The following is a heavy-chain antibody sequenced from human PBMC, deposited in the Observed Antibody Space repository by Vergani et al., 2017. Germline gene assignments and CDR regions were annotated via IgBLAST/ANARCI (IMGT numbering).Heavy chain of an antibody. CDR3: ARGSSYYEFWSGYDRSNYFDY. J-gene: IGHJ4*02. V-gene: IGHV3-21*01. CDR1: GFTFSSYS. Sequence: EVQLVESGGGLVKPGGSLRLSCAASGFTFSSYSMNWVRQAPGKGLEWVSSISSSSSYIYYADSVKGRFTISRDNAKNSLYLQMNSLRAEDTAVYYCARGSSYYEFWSGYDRSNYFDYWGQGTLVTVSS. CDR2: ISSSSSYI. D-gene: IGHD3-3*01.